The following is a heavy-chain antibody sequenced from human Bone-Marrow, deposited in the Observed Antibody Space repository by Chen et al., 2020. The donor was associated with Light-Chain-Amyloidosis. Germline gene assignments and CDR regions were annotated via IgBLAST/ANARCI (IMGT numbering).Heavy chain of an antibody. D-gene: IGHD3-22*01. Sequence: QVQLVESGGGLVKPGGSLRLSCAASGFTFSDYYMSWIRQAPGKGLEWVSYISSSGSTIYYADSVKGRFTISRDNAKNSXXXXMNSLRAEDTAVYYCARDRSSGYYSDYWGQGTLVTVSS. CDR3: ARDRSSGYYSDY. V-gene: IGHV3-11*01. J-gene: IGHJ4*02. CDR2: ISSSGSTI. CDR1: GFTFSDYY.